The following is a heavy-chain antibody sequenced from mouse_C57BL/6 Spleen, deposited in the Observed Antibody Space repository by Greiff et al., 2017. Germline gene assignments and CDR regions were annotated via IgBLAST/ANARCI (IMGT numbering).Heavy chain of an antibody. CDR3: ARDRRYFDD. Sequence: EVKVVESGGGLVKPGGSLKLSCAASGFTFSSYAMSWVRQTPEKRLEWVATISDGGSYTYYPDNVKGRFTISRDNAKNNLYLQMSHLKSEDTAMYYCARDRRYFDDWGQGTTLTVSS. V-gene: IGHV5-4*01. J-gene: IGHJ2*01. CDR1: GFTFSSYA. CDR2: ISDGGSYT.